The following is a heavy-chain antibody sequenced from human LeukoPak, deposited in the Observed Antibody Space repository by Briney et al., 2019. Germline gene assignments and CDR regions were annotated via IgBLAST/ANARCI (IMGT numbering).Heavy chain of an antibody. CDR3: AKFDDSSGYYLDYFDY. CDR1: GFTVSSNY. D-gene: IGHD3-22*01. J-gene: IGHJ4*02. CDR2: IYSGGST. V-gene: IGHV3-66*01. Sequence: GGSLRLSCAASGFTVSSNYMSWVRQAPGKGLEWVSVIYSGGSTYYADSVKGRFTISRDNSKNTLYLQMNSLRAEDTAVYYCAKFDDSSGYYLDYFDYWGQGTLVTVSS.